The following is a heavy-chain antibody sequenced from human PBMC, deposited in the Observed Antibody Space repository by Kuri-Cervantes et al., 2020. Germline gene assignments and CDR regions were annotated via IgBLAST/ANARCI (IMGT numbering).Heavy chain of an antibody. J-gene: IGHJ3*02. CDR2: TYYRSKWYN. CDR1: GDSVSSNSAA. Sequence: SQTLSLTCAISGDSVSSNSAAWNWIRQSPSRGLEWLGRTYYRSKWYNDYAVSVKSRITINPDTSKNQFSLQLNSVTPEDTALYYCAKDFTSFAQIPDAFDIWGQGTMVTVSS. V-gene: IGHV6-1*01. CDR3: AKDFTSFAQIPDAFDI. D-gene: IGHD2-2*01.